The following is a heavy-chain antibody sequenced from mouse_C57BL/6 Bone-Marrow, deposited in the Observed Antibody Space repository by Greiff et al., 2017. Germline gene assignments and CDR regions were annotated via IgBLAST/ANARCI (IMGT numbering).Heavy chain of an antibody. V-gene: IGHV14-2*01. D-gene: IGHD1-1*01. Sequence: EVQLQQSGAELVKPGASVKLSCTASGFNIKDYYIHWVKQRTEQGLEWIGRIDPEDGETKYAPKFQDKATMTADTSSNTAYLQLSSLTSDDTAVYYCPRSRNYYGTNYWGQGTTLTVSS. CDR1: GFNIKDYY. CDR3: PRSRNYYGTNY. J-gene: IGHJ2*01. CDR2: IDPEDGET.